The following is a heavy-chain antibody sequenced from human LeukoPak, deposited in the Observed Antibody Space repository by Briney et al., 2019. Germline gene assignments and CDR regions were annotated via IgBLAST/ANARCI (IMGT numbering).Heavy chain of an antibody. CDR2: IRSKAYGGTT. CDR3: TRLGITIFGAVIIPGDYFDY. Sequence: PGRSLRLSCTASGFTFGDYAMSWVRQAPGKGLEWVGFIRSKAYGGTTEYAASVKGRFTISRDDSKSIAYLQMNSLKTEDTAVYYCTRLGITIFGAVIIPGDYFDYWGQGTLVTVSS. CDR1: GFTFGDYA. D-gene: IGHD3-3*01. V-gene: IGHV3-49*04. J-gene: IGHJ4*02.